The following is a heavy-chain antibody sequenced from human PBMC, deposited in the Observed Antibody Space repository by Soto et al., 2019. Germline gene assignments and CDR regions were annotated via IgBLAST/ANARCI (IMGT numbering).Heavy chain of an antibody. Sequence: QVQLQESGPGLVKSSQTLSLTCTVSGGSISSDGNYWSWIRQHPGKGLEWIGYFYYSGSTYYNPSLKSRVTISVDTSKNQFSLKLNSVTAADTAVYYCARARMVRGIIYYYGMDVWGQGTTVTVSS. J-gene: IGHJ6*02. D-gene: IGHD3-10*01. CDR3: ARARMVRGIIYYYGMDV. CDR2: FYYSGST. CDR1: GGSISSDGNY. V-gene: IGHV4-31*03.